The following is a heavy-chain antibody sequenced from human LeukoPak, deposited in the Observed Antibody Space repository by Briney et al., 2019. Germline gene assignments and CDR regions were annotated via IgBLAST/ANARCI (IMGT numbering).Heavy chain of an antibody. V-gene: IGHV3-48*04. CDR1: GFTFSSYS. CDR2: IRSSSSTI. Sequence: GGSLRLSCAASGFTFSSYSMNWVRQSPGKGLEWVSYIRSSSSTIYYADSVKGRFTISRDNAKNSLYLQMNSLRAEDTAVYYCARLVVVPAAGWGQGTLVTVSS. CDR3: ARLVVVPAAG. D-gene: IGHD2-2*01. J-gene: IGHJ4*02.